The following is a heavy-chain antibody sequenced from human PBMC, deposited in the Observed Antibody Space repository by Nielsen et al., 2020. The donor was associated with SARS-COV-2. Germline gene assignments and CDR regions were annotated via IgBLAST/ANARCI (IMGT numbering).Heavy chain of an antibody. J-gene: IGHJ4*02. CDR1: GFPFSSYE. Sequence: GESLKISCAASGFPFSSYEMNWVRQAPGKALEWLSYIGGNGRNIFYADSVKGRFTISRDNAKNSLYLQMNSLRDEDTAVYYCARGHDYYFDYWGQGTLVTVSS. CDR2: IGGNGRNI. V-gene: IGHV3-48*03. CDR3: ARGHDYYFDY. D-gene: IGHD1-1*01.